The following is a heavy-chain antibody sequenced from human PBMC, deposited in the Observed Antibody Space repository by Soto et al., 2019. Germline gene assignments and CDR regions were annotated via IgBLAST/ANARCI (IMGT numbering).Heavy chain of an antibody. V-gene: IGHV3-11*01. CDR2: ISSSGSTI. CDR1: GVTFSDYY. D-gene: IGHD5-18*01. CDR3: ARDRYSYGG. Sequence: PXGSLILSCSASGVTFSDYYMSWIRQAPGKGLEWVSYISSSGSTIYYADSVKGRFTISRDNAKNSLYLQMSSLRADDTAVYYCARDRYSYGGWGQGTLVTVSS. J-gene: IGHJ4*02.